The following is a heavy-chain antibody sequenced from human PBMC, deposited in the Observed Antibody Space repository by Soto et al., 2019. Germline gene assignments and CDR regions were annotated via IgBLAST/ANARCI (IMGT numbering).Heavy chain of an antibody. CDR2: INEDGSSK. D-gene: IGHD3-16*01. CDR1: GFIFSNYW. Sequence: GGSLRLSCAGSGFIFSNYWMSWVRQAPGKGLDWVANINEDGSSKIYADSVKGRFTVSRDNAKNSLYLELSSLRVEDTAVYYCARDPLRFSGSLWGQGTLVTVSS. CDR3: ARDPLRFSGSL. J-gene: IGHJ4*02. V-gene: IGHV3-7*01.